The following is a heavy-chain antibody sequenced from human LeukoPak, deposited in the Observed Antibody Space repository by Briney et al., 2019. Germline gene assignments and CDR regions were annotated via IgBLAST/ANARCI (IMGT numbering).Heavy chain of an antibody. CDR2: IISSSSTI. V-gene: IGHV3-48*02. D-gene: IGHD3-22*01. CDR3: ARADSSGFSYDAFDI. Sequence: GGSLRLSCAASGFTFSSYSMNWVRQAPGKGLEWVSYIISSSSTIYYADSVKGRFTISRDNAKNSLYLQMNSLRDEDTAVYYCARADSSGFSYDAFDIWGQGTMVTVSS. CDR1: GFTFSSYS. J-gene: IGHJ3*02.